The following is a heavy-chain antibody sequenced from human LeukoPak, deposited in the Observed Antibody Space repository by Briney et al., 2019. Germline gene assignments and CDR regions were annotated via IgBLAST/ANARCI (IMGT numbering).Heavy chain of an antibody. D-gene: IGHD3-10*01. J-gene: IGHJ5*02. CDR3: ARAVQVTMVRGDHNWFDP. CDR2: IYTSGST. V-gene: IGHV4-4*07. Sequence: SETLSLTCTVSGGSISSYYWSWIRQPAGKGLEWIGRIYTSGSTNYNPSLKSRVTMSVDTSKNQFSLKLSSVTAADTAVYYCARAVQVTMVRGDHNWFDPWGQGTLVTVSS. CDR1: GGSISSYY.